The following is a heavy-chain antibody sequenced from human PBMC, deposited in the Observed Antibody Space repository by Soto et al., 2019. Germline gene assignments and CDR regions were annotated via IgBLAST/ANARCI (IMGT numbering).Heavy chain of an antibody. V-gene: IGHV1-18*01. Sequence: ASVKVSCKASGYTFTGYGISWVRQAPGQGLEWMGWISAYNGNTNSAQKLQGRVTMTTDTSTSTAYMELRSLRSDDTAVYYCARLVVRSYYNLPQAFDYWGQGTLVTVSS. D-gene: IGHD3-10*01. J-gene: IGHJ4*02. CDR1: GYTFTGYG. CDR3: ARLVVRSYYNLPQAFDY. CDR2: ISAYNGNT.